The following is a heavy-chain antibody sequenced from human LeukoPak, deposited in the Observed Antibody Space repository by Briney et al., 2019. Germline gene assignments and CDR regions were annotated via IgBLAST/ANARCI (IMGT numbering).Heavy chain of an antibody. V-gene: IGHV3-74*01. CDR3: ARDRRSGSWYPSLGY. J-gene: IGHJ4*02. CDR1: GFTFNPYW. D-gene: IGHD6-13*01. Sequence: PGGSLRLSCAASGFTFNPYWMNWARHAPGKGLEWVSRIKSDGSSTNYAASVKGRFTISRDNAKNTLYLQMNSQRAADTAVYYCARDRRSGSWYPSLGYWGQGTLVTVSS. CDR2: IKSDGSST.